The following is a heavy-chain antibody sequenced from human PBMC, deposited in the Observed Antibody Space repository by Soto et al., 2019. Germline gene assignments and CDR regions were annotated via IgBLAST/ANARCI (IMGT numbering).Heavy chain of an antibody. CDR1: GFTFSSYA. J-gene: IGHJ6*02. D-gene: IGHD6-13*01. Sequence: QVQMVESGGGVVQPGRSLRLSCEASGFTFSSYAMHWVRQAPGKGLEWVAVISYDGSNKYYAGSVKGRFTISRDNSKNTLYLQMNSLRAEDTAVYYCARDDTSAAVDYYYYGMDVWGQGTTVTVSS. CDR3: ARDDTSAAVDYYYYGMDV. CDR2: ISYDGSNK. V-gene: IGHV3-30-3*01.